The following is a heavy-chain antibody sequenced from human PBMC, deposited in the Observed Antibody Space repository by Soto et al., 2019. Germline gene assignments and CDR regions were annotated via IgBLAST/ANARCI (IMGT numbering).Heavy chain of an antibody. V-gene: IGHV1-69*13. CDR2: IIPIFGTA. J-gene: IGHJ4*02. D-gene: IGHD5-12*01. CDR1: GGTFSSYA. Sequence: GASVKVSCKASGGTFSSYAISWVRQAPGQGLEWMGGIIPIFGTANYAQKFQGRVTITADESTSTAYMELSSLRSEDTAVYYCARDESGYSGPNYWGQGTLVTVS. CDR3: ARDESGYSGPNY.